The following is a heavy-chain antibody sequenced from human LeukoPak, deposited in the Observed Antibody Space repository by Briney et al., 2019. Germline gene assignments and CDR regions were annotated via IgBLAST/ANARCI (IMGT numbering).Heavy chain of an antibody. CDR3: ARPITYYYDSSGYYYL. CDR1: GFPFSSYA. CDR2: ISGSGGST. Sequence: GGSLRLSCTASGFPFSSYAMSGVPQAPGKGLEWFSAISGSGGSTYYADSVKGRFTISRDNSKNTLYLQMNSLRAEDTAVYYCARPITYYYDSSGYYYLWGQGTMVTVSS. D-gene: IGHD3-22*01. J-gene: IGHJ3*01. V-gene: IGHV3-23*01.